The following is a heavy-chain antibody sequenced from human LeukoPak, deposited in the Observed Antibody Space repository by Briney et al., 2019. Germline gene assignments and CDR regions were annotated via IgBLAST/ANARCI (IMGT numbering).Heavy chain of an antibody. Sequence: PSETLSLTCTVSGGSISSYYWSWIRQPAGKGLEWIGRIYTSGSTNYNPSLKSRVTMSVDTSKNQFSLKLSSVTAADTAVYYCARAVGRSSGWHYYYYYYMDVWGKGTTVTISS. J-gene: IGHJ6*03. CDR3: ARAVGRSSGWHYYYYYYMDV. D-gene: IGHD6-19*01. CDR2: IYTSGST. CDR1: GGSISSYY. V-gene: IGHV4-4*07.